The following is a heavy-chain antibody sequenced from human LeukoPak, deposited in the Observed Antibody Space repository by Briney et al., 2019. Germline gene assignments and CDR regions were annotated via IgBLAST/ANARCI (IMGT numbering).Heavy chain of an antibody. CDR3: ARRNYYASSWYFDL. D-gene: IGHD3-10*01. J-gene: IGHJ2*01. CDR2: IYSSGST. CDR1: RGSIRSGDYY. Sequence: PSETLSLTCTVSRGSIRSGDYYWSWIRQPPGKGLECIGYIYSSGSTYYSPSLKSRIAMSIDTSKNQFSLKLSSVTAADTATYYCARRNYYASSWYFDLWGRGTLVTVSS. V-gene: IGHV4-30-4*08.